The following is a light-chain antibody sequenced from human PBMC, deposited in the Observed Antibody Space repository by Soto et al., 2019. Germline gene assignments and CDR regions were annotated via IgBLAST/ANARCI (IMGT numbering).Light chain of an antibody. CDR3: QQYFTYPFI. V-gene: IGKV1-8*01. J-gene: IGKJ3*01. CDR2: AAS. CDR1: QFLSNN. Sequence: AVRMTQSPSSFSASVGDSVTITCRASQFLSNNVAWFQQKTGKAPNLLIYAASTLQSGVPSRFSGSGSGSDFTLTISSLQSEDFATYYCQQYFTYPFIFGPGTKVDV.